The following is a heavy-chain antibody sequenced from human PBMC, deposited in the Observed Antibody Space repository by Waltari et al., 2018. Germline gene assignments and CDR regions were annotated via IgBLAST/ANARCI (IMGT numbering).Heavy chain of an antibody. V-gene: IGHV4-61*09. D-gene: IGHD2-2*01. Sequence: QVQLQESGPGLVKPSQTLSLTCTVSGGSISSGSYYWSWIRQPAGKGLEWIGYIYTRWSTNHNPSLKSRVTISVDTSKNQFSLKLSSVTAADTAVYYCARDIVVVPAATYPTPYYYYYGMDVWGQGTTVTVSS. CDR3: ARDIVVVPAATYPTPYYYYYGMDV. CDR1: GGSISSGSYY. J-gene: IGHJ6*02. CDR2: IYTRWST.